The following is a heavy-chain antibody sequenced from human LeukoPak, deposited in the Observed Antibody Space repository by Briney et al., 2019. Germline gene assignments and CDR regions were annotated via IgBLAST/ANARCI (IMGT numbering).Heavy chain of an antibody. V-gene: IGHV4-59*01. CDR1: GGSTSSYY. CDR3: ARERVRGSGVIDY. J-gene: IGHJ4*02. CDR2: IYYSGST. Sequence: SETLSLTCTVSGGSTSSYYWSWIRQPPGKGLEWIGYIYYSGSTNYNPSLKSRVTISVDTSKNQFSLKLSSVTAADTAVYYCARERVRGSGVIDYWGQGTLVTVSS. D-gene: IGHD3-10*01.